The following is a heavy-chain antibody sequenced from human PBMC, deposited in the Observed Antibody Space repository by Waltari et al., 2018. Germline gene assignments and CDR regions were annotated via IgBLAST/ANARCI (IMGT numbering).Heavy chain of an antibody. CDR2: IYTSGRT. D-gene: IGHD4-17*01. Sequence: QVQLQESGPGLVKPSQTLSLTCTVSGGSISSGSYYWSWIRQPAGKGLEWIGRIYTSGRTNYNPSLKSRVTISVDTSKNQFSLKLSSVTAADTAVYYCASDTVTGWFDPWGQGTLVTVSS. J-gene: IGHJ5*02. CDR3: ASDTVTGWFDP. CDR1: GGSISSGSYY. V-gene: IGHV4-61*02.